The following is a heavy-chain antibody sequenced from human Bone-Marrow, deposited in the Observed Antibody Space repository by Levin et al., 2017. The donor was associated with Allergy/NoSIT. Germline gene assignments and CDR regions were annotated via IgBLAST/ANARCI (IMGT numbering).Heavy chain of an antibody. J-gene: IGHJ4*02. CDR3: ARDEGIATGGFDN. V-gene: IGHV4-59*01. Sequence: SSETLSLTCTVSGDSIHEYYWSWIRQSPGKGLEWIGYIYHTGNTNANPSLKSRVTISMDTSKNQFSLKLSSVTAADTAVYYCARDEGIATGGFDNWGQGTLVTVSS. D-gene: IGHD6-13*01. CDR2: IYHTGNT. CDR1: GDSIHEYY.